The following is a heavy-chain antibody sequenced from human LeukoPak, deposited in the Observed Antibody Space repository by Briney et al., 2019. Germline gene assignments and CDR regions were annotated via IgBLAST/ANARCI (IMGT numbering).Heavy chain of an antibody. J-gene: IGHJ5*02. V-gene: IGHV4-59*12. CDR1: GGSISSYY. D-gene: IGHD5-12*01. CDR3: ARGLAAAYDYNWFDP. Sequence: KPSETLSLTCTVSGGSISSYYWSWIRQPPGTGLEWIGYIYYTGSTNYNPSPKSRVTISIDASKNQFSLKLSSVTAADTAVYFCARGLAAAYDYNWFDPWGQGTLVTVSS. CDR2: IYYTGST.